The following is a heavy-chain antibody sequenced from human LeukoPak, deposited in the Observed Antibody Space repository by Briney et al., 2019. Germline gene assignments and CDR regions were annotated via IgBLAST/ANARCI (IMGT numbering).Heavy chain of an antibody. V-gene: IGHV1-46*01. CDR3: ARDTAMVTLHY. J-gene: IGHJ4*02. Sequence: ASVKVSCKASGYTFTGYYMHWVRQAPGQGLEWMGIINPSGGSTSYAQKFQGRVTMTRDMSTSTVYMELSSLGSEDTAVYYCARDTAMVTLHYWGQGTLVTVSS. CDR2: INPSGGST. CDR1: GYTFTGYY. D-gene: IGHD5-18*01.